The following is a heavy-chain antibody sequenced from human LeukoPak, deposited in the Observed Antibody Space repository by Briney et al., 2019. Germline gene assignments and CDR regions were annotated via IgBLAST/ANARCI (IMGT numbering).Heavy chain of an antibody. D-gene: IGHD6-19*01. J-gene: IGHJ6*02. CDR2: IRGSDGST. V-gene: IGHV3-23*01. CDR3: AKDFNGGWYPYYYCYGMDV. CDR1: GFPFSTYA. Sequence: GGSLRLSCAASGFPFSTYAMSWVRQAPGKGLEWVSSIRGSDGSTYYADSVKGRFAISRDNSKNTLYLQMNSLRAEDTAVYYCAKDFNGGWYPYYYCYGMDVWGQGTTVTVSS.